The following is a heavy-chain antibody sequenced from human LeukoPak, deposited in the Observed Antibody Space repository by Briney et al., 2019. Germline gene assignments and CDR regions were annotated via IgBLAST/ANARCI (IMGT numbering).Heavy chain of an antibody. CDR2: ISGSDGST. D-gene: IGHD3-3*01. CDR1: GFIFSTYA. Sequence: PGGSLRLSCAASGFIFSTYAMSWVCQAPGKGLEWVSGISGSDGSTYYADSVGGRFTISRDNSKNTLYLRMNSLRVEDTAIYYCAKGVDNDFWSGYFDALDIWGLGTMVTVSS. J-gene: IGHJ3*02. V-gene: IGHV3-23*01. CDR3: AKGVDNDFWSGYFDALDI.